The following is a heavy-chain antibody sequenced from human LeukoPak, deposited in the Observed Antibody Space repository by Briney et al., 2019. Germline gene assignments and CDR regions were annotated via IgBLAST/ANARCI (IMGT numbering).Heavy chain of an antibody. D-gene: IGHD1-26*01. CDR3: ARVWWELLRGTYYYYYMDV. J-gene: IGHJ6*03. CDR2: IYHSGST. Sequence: GSLRLSCAASGFTFSSYDMSWVRQAPGKGLEWIGEIYHSGSTNYNPSLKSRVTISVDKSKNQFSLKLSSVTAADTAVYYCARVWWELLRGTYYYYYMDVWGKGTTVTVSS. V-gene: IGHV4-4*02. CDR1: GFTFSSYDM.